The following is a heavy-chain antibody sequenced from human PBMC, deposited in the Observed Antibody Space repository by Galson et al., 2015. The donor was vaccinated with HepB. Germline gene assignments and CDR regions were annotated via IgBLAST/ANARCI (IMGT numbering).Heavy chain of an antibody. D-gene: IGHD6-19*01. V-gene: IGHV3-33*01. CDR3: ARETGYSSGWYINYGMDV. CDR1: GFTFSSYG. Sequence: SLRLSCAASGFTFSSYGMHWVRRAPGKGLEWVAVIWYDGSNKYYADSVKGRFTISRDNSKNTLYLQMNSLRAENTAVYYCARETGYSSGWYINYGMDVWGQGTTVTVSS. CDR2: IWYDGSNK. J-gene: IGHJ6*02.